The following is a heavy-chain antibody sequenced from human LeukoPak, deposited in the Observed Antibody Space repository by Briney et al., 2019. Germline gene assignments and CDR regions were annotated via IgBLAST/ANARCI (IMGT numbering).Heavy chain of an antibody. V-gene: IGHV4-59*01. CDR2: IYYSGST. CDR3: ARVHYSGSGSYLDY. Sequence: PSETLSLTCTVSGGSTSSYYWSWIRQPPGKGLEWIGHIYYSGSTNYNPSLKSRVTISVDTSKNQFSLKLSSVTAADTAVYYCARVHYSGSGSYLDYWGQGTLVTVSS. CDR1: GGSTSSYY. D-gene: IGHD3-10*01. J-gene: IGHJ4*02.